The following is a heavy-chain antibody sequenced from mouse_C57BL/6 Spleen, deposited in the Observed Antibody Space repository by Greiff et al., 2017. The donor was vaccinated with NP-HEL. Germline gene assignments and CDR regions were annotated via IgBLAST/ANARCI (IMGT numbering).Heavy chain of an antibody. J-gene: IGHJ4*01. D-gene: IGHD2-12*01. CDR2: IDPENGDT. Sequence: VQLQQSGAELVRPGASVKFSCTASGFNIKDDYMHWVQQRPEQGLEWIGWIDPENGDTEYASKFQGKATITADTSSNTAYLQLSSLTSEDTAVYYCTTGWSNDGDYAMDYWGQGTSVTVSS. CDR1: GFNIKDDY. CDR3: TTGWSNDGDYAMDY. V-gene: IGHV14-4*01.